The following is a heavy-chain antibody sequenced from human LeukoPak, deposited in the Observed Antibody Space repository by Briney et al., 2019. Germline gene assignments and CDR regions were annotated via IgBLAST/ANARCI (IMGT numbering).Heavy chain of an antibody. Sequence: GRSLRLSCAASGFTFSSYGMHWVRQAPGKGLEWVAVIWYDGSNKYCADSVKGRFTISRDNSKNTLYLQMNSLRAEDTAVYYCARDQRWLQYIDYWGQGTLVTVSS. CDR2: IWYDGSNK. CDR3: ARDQRWLQYIDY. V-gene: IGHV3-33*01. CDR1: GFTFSSYG. J-gene: IGHJ4*02. D-gene: IGHD5-24*01.